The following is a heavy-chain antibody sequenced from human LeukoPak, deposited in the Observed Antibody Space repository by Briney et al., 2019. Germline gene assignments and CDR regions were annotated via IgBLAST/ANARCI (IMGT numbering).Heavy chain of an antibody. CDR1: GGTFSSYT. CDR2: IIPIFGTA. CDR3: ATFGGYDRYYFDY. J-gene: IGHJ4*02. V-gene: IGHV1-69*06. D-gene: IGHD5-12*01. Sequence: SVKVSCEASGGTFSSYTISWVRQAPGQGLEWMGGIIPIFGTANYAQKFQGRVTITADKSTSTAYMELSSLRSEDTAVYYCATFGGYDRYYFDYWGQGTLVTVSS.